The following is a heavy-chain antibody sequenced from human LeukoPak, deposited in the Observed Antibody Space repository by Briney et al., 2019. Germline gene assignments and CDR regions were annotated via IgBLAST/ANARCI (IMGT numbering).Heavy chain of an antibody. D-gene: IGHD1-7*01. V-gene: IGHV4-34*01. CDR1: GGSFSGYY. J-gene: IGHJ4*02. Sequence: SETLSLTCAVYGGSFSGYYWSWIRQPPGKGLEWIGEMNRRGSMNYNPSLKSRVTISVDRSKNQFSLKLSSVTAADTAVYYCARELELRYWGQGTLVTVSS. CDR2: MNRRGSM. CDR3: ARELELRY.